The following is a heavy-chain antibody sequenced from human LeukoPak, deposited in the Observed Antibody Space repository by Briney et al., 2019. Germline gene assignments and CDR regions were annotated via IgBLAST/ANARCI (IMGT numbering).Heavy chain of an antibody. J-gene: IGHJ4*02. V-gene: IGHV3-7*03. D-gene: IGHD6-13*01. Sequence: GGSLRLSCAASRFIFNRYWMSWVRKAPGKGLEWVANIKEDGSEKYYVDSVKGRFTISRDNSKNTLYLQMNSLRAEDTAVYYCAKGSTRYWGQGTLVTVSS. CDR2: IKEDGSEK. CDR3: AKGSTRY. CDR1: RFIFNRYW.